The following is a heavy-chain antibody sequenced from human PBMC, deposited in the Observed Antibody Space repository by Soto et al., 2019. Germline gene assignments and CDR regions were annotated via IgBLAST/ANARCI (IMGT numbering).Heavy chain of an antibody. CDR3: ARLKSVVVAATHWFDP. V-gene: IGHV4-39*01. J-gene: IGHJ5*02. CDR1: GGSISSSSYY. D-gene: IGHD2-15*01. Sequence: PSETLSLTCTVSGGSISSSSYYWGWIRQPPGKGLEWIGSIYYSGSTYYNPSLKSRVTISVDTSKNQFSLKLSSVTAADTAVYYCARLKSVVVAATHWFDPWGQGTLVTVPS. CDR2: IYYSGST.